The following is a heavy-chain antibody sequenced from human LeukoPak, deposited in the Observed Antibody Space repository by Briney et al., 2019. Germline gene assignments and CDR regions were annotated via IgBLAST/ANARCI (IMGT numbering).Heavy chain of an antibody. V-gene: IGHV3-7*01. Sequence: GGSLRLSCAASGFTFNTDWMSRVRQAPGKGLEWVANIKEDGSEIYYVDSVKGRFTISRDNAKNSLYLQMNSLRAEDTAVYYCARAEVAATFEYWGQGTLVTVSS. CDR2: IKEDGSEI. CDR1: GFTFNTDW. D-gene: IGHD2-15*01. J-gene: IGHJ4*02. CDR3: ARAEVAATFEY.